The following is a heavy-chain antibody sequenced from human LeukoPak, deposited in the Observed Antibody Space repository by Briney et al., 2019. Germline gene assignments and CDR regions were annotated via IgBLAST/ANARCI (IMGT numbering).Heavy chain of an antibody. CDR3: ASGYCSSTGCPLYDAFDI. CDR2: ISAYNGNT. Sequence: ASVKVSCKASGYTFTSYGISWVRQAPGQGLEWMGWISAYNGNTNYAQKLQGRVTMTTDTSTSTAYMELRSLRSDDTAVYYCASGYCSSTGCPLYDAFDIWGQGTMVTVSS. V-gene: IGHV1-18*01. J-gene: IGHJ3*02. CDR1: GYTFTSYG. D-gene: IGHD2-2*01.